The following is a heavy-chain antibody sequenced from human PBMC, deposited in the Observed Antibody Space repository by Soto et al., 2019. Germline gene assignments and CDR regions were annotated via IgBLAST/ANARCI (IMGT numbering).Heavy chain of an antibody. CDR3: ANPLAHCSGPTCYGPVTF. V-gene: IGHV3-23*01. CDR2: ISNSGGST. CDR1: GFTFSSYA. D-gene: IGHD2-15*01. J-gene: IGHJ4*02. Sequence: EVQLLESGGGLVQPGGSMRLSCAASGFTFSSYAMTWVRQAPGKGLEYVSSISNSGGSTYHADSLKGRFTVSRDNSKNTLYLQMNSLRADDTAVYYCANPLAHCSGPTCYGPVTFWGQGTLVTFSS.